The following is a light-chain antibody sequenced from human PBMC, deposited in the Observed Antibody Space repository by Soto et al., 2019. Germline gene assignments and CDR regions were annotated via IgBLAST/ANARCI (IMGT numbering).Light chain of an antibody. J-gene: IGKJ1*01. CDR1: QSISSY. Sequence: DIQMTQTPSSLSASVGDRVTITCRASQSISSYLNWYQQKPGKAPKLLIYATSSLQSGVPSRFSGSGSGTVFTLTISSLQPEDFAIYFCQQSYSTPPTFGLGTKVEIK. CDR2: ATS. CDR3: QQSYSTPPT. V-gene: IGKV1-39*01.